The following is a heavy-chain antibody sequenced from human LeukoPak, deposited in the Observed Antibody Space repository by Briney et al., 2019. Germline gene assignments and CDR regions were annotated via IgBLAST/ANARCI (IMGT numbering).Heavy chain of an antibody. V-gene: IGHV3-9*01. J-gene: IGHJ5*01. Sequence: GGSLSLSCAASAFIFDDCAMHWVRKAPGKGLEWVSGISWDSGSMGYADSVKGRFTISRENVKNSLFLQMNSLRVDDTAFYYCVKDVRYYYDSSGYFDSWGQGTLVTVSS. D-gene: IGHD3-22*01. CDR2: ISWDSGSM. CDR1: AFIFDDCA. CDR3: VKDVRYYYDSSGYFDS.